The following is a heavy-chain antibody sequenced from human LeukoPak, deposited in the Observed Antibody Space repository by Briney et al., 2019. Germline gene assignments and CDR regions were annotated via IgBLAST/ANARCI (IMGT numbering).Heavy chain of an antibody. Sequence: PGGPLRLSCAASGFTFSSYAMSWVRQSPGKGLEWVSAISGSGGSTYYADSVKGRFTISRDNSKNTLYLQMNSLRAEDTAVYYCAKGTSYSKRITIFGVVIARGHFDYWGQGTLVTVSS. V-gene: IGHV3-23*01. D-gene: IGHD3-3*01. J-gene: IGHJ4*02. CDR2: ISGSGGST. CDR3: AKGTSYSKRITIFGVVIARGHFDY. CDR1: GFTFSSYA.